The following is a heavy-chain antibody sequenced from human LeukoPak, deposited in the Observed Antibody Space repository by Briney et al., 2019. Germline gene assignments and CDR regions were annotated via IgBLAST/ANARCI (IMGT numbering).Heavy chain of an antibody. Sequence: SETLSLTCTVSGYSISSGYYWGWIRQPPGKGLEWIGSVYHSGTTYYNPSLKSRVTTSVDTSKNQFSLKLSSVTAADTAVYYCARDSSTWTINAFDIWGQGTMVTVSS. CDR3: ARDSSTWTINAFDI. CDR1: GYSISSGYY. V-gene: IGHV4-38-2*02. CDR2: VYHSGTT. D-gene: IGHD6-13*01. J-gene: IGHJ3*02.